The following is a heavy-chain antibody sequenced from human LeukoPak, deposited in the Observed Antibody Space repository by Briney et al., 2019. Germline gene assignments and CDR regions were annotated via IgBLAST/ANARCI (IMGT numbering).Heavy chain of an antibody. CDR1: GFTFSSYG. J-gene: IGHJ4*02. CDR2: IRYDGSNK. V-gene: IGHV3-30*02. D-gene: IGHD3-22*01. CDR3: AKEWGGYYYDSSASYYFDY. Sequence: GGSLRLSCAASGFTFSSYGMHWVRQAPGKGLEWVAFIRYDGSNKYYADSVKGRFTISRDNSKNTLYLQMNSLRAEDTAVYYCAKEWGGYYYDSSASYYFDYWGQGTLVTVSS.